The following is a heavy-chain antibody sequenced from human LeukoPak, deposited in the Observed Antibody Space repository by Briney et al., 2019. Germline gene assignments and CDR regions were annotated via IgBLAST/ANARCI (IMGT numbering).Heavy chain of an antibody. Sequence: GGSLRLSCAASGFTFSSYAMSWVRQAPGKGLEWVAAISNSGGDTFYSDSGKGRFTIARDNSKNTLYLQMNSLRVDDTAVYYCAQQLGYCSGGTCYFTYWGQGTLVTVSS. V-gene: IGHV3-23*01. CDR2: ISNSGGDT. CDR3: AQQLGYCSGGTCYFTY. D-gene: IGHD2-15*01. J-gene: IGHJ1*01. CDR1: GFTFSSYA.